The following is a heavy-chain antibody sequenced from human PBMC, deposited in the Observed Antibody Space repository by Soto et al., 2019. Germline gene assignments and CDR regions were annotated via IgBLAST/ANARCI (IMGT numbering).Heavy chain of an antibody. D-gene: IGHD2-15*01. CDR2: IKSKTDGGTT. J-gene: IGHJ4*02. V-gene: IGHV3-15*01. CDR3: TTDQIVRYCSGGSCYLNSNFDY. Sequence: GGSLRLSCAASGFTFSNAWMSWVRQAPGKGLEWVGRIKSKTDGGTTDYAAPVKGRFTISRDDSKNTLYLQMNSLKTEDTAVYYCTTDQIVRYCSGGSCYLNSNFDYWGQGTLVTVSS. CDR1: GFTFSNAW.